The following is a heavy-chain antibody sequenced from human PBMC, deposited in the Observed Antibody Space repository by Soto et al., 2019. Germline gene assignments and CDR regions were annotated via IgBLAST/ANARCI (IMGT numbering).Heavy chain of an antibody. D-gene: IGHD5-18*01. J-gene: IGHJ5*02. CDR2: INPSGGRT. Sequence: QVQLVQSGAEVKKPGASVKVSCKASGYTFTSYYMHWVRQAPGQGLEWMGIINPSGGRTSYAQKFQGRVTMTRDTSTSTVYMELSSLRSEDTAVYYCAREGSSGYSYAHNWFDPWGQGTLVTVSS. V-gene: IGHV1-46*01. CDR1: GYTFTSYY. CDR3: AREGSSGYSYAHNWFDP.